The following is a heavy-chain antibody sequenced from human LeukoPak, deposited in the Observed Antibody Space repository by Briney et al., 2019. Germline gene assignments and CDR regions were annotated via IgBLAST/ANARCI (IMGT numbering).Heavy chain of an antibody. CDR2: ISSSSSYI. CDR3: ARVRQCQPHFDY. D-gene: IGHD5/OR15-5a*01. V-gene: IGHV3-21*01. J-gene: IGHJ4*02. CDR1: GFTFSSYS. Sequence: GGSLRLSCAASGFTFSSYSMNWVRQAPGRGLEWVSSISSSSSYIYYADSVKGRFTISRDNAKNSLYLQMNSLRAEDTAVYYCARVRQCQPHFDYWGQGTLVTVAS.